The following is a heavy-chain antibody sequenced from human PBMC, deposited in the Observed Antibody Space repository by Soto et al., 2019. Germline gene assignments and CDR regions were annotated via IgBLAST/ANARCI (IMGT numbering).Heavy chain of an antibody. J-gene: IGHJ6*02. CDR2: ISYDGNNK. V-gene: IGHV3-30*18. D-gene: IGHD4-17*01. CDR3: AKVLQAYGDYDYYCYGLDV. CDR1: GFTFSTFG. Sequence: QLVESGGGVVPPGASLRLSCAASGFTFSTFGMHWVRQTPGKGLEWVAVISYDGNNKDYADSVKGLFTISRDNFKNTVDLVMNSLKVDDTGVYYCAKVLQAYGDYDYYCYGLDVWGQGATGSVSS.